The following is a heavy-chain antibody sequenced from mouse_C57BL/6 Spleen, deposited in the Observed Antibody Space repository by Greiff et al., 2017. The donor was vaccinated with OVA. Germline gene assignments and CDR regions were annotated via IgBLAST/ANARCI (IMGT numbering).Heavy chain of an antibody. CDR1: GFTIKNYY. Sequence: EVQLLQSVAEFVKPGASVKFSCTASGFTIKNYYMHWVKQSPEQGLEWIARIGTANGNTKNAPKFQGKATISEDTSSNTANLQLSSLTSEDTAIYYWARSDYYGSWYFDYWGTGTTVTVSS. V-gene: IGHV14-3*01. CDR3: ARSDYYGSWYFDY. CDR2: IGTANGNT. J-gene: IGHJ1*03. D-gene: IGHD1-1*01.